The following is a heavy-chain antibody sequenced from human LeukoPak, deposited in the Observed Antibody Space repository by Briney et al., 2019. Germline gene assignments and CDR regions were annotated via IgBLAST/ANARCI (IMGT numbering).Heavy chain of an antibody. J-gene: IGHJ4*02. CDR3: AKDRRVYDILTPFDY. CDR2: ISNDAGNN. V-gene: IGHV3-30*18. Sequence: GGSLRLSCAASGFTFSSYGMHWVRQAPGKGLEWVAVISNDAGNNNYADSVKGRFTISRDNSKNTVHLQMNSLRAEDTAVYFCAKDRRVYDILTPFDYWGQGTLVTASS. D-gene: IGHD3-9*01. CDR1: GFTFSSYG.